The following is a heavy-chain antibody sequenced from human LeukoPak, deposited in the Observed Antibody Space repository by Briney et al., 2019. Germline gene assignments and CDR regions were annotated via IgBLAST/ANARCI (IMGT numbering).Heavy chain of an antibody. D-gene: IGHD2-2*01. V-gene: IGHV3-64*01. CDR2: ISSNGGST. J-gene: IGHJ3*02. CDR1: GFTFSSYA. CDR3: ARDPATASDAFDI. Sequence: PGGSLRLSCAASGFTFSSYAMHWVRQAPGKGLEYVSAISSNGGSTYYANSVKGRFTISRDNSKNTLYLQMGSLRAEDMAVYYCARDPATASDAFDIWGQGTMVTVSS.